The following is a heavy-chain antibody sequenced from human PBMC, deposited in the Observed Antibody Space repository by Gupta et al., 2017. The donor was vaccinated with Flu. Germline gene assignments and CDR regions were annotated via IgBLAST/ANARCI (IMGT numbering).Heavy chain of an antibody. J-gene: IGHJ3*02. V-gene: IGHV3-21*01. CDR2: IDSSGTYT. CDR1: YS. D-gene: IGHD3-10*01. Sequence: YSMTWVRQAPGKGLEWVSSIDSSGTYTYYADSVKGRFTISRDNAKSSLFLQMNSLRAEDTAVYYCAVASTVVRGRLDAVDIWGQGTMVTVSS. CDR3: AVASTVVRGRLDAVDI.